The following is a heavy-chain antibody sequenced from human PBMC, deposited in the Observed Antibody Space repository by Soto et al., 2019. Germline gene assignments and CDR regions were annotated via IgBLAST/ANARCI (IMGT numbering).Heavy chain of an antibody. Sequence: KASETLSLTCAVYGGSFSGYYWSWIRQPPGKGLEWIGEINHSGSTNYNPSLKSRVTISVDTSKNQFSLKLSSVTAADTAVYYCARYRPNWSGYYPFYYYGMDVWGQGTTVTVSS. V-gene: IGHV4-34*01. CDR3: ARYRPNWSGYYPFYYYGMDV. CDR2: INHSGST. CDR1: GGSFSGYY. D-gene: IGHD3-3*01. J-gene: IGHJ6*02.